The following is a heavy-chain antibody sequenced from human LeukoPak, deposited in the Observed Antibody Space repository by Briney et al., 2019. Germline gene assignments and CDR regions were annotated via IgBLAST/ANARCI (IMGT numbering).Heavy chain of an antibody. Sequence: SVKVSCKASGGTFSSYAISWVRQAPGQGLEWMGGIIPIFGTANYAQKFQGRVTITTDESTSTAYMELSSLRSEDTAVYYCAVGPTVICSSTSCYRSHYYMDVWGKGTTVTVSS. CDR2: IIPIFGTA. D-gene: IGHD2-2*01. V-gene: IGHV1-69*05. J-gene: IGHJ6*03. CDR1: GGTFSSYA. CDR3: AVGPTVICSSTSCYRSHYYMDV.